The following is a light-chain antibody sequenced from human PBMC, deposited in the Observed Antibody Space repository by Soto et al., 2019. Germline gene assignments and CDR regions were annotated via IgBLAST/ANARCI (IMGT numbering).Light chain of an antibody. J-gene: IGLJ2*01. CDR3: SSYSSISYVI. CDR2: DVS. CDR1: TSDVGAYNY. Sequence: QSALTQPASVSGSPGQSITISCTGTTSDVGAYNYVSWYQQHPGEAPRLMIYDVSYRPSGVSNRFSGSKSGNTAPLTISGLRAEDEADYYCSSYSSISYVIFGGGTKLTVL. V-gene: IGLV2-14*01.